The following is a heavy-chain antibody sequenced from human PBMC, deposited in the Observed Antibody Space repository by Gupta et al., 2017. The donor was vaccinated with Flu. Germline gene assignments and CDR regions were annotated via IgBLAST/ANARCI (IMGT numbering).Heavy chain of an antibody. D-gene: IGHD2-21*01. CDR2: VIPIFGTV. Sequence: QMQLMQSGAEVEKPGSSVKVSCKASGDTFSNYAFSWVRQAPGQGLEWMGTVIPIFGTVNYAQKFRGRVTITADESTRTAYMDLSSLKSEDTAVYYCARQRGDYLLTGYFDSWGQGTLVTVSS. CDR3: ARQRGDYLLTGYFDS. V-gene: IGHV1-69*18. CDR1: GDTFSNYA. J-gene: IGHJ4*02.